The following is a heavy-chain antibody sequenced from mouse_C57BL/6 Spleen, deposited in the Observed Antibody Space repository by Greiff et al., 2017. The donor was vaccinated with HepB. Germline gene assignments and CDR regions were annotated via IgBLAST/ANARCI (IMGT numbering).Heavy chain of an antibody. CDR1: GYTFTSYW. Sequence: VQLQQPGAELVKPGASVKMSCTASGYTFTSYWITWVKQRPGQGLEWIGDIYPGSGSTNYNEKFKSKATLTVDTSSSTAYMQLSSLTSEDSAVYYWARGPPMSSGVASRYFEGWGTGATVTV. D-gene: IGHD2-10*01. CDR2: IYPGSGST. J-gene: IGHJ1*03. V-gene: IGHV1-55*01. CDR3: ARGPPMSSGVASRYFEG.